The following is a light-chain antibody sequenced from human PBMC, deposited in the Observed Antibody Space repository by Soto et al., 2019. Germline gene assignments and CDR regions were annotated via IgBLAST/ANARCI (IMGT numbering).Light chain of an antibody. J-gene: IGLJ1*01. CDR3: CSYAGRSTPLYF. CDR1: SSDVGSYDL. Sequence: QSALTQPASVSGSPGQSITISCTGPSSDVGSYDLVSWSQQHPGKAPKFVIYEVTKRPSGISNRFSGSKSGNTASLTISGLQTEDEAEYYCCSYAGRSTPLYFFGAGTKLTVL. V-gene: IGLV2-23*02. CDR2: EVT.